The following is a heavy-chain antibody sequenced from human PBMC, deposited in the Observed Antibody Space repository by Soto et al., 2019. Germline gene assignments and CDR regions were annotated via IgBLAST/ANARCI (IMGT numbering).Heavy chain of an antibody. D-gene: IGHD2-2*02. CDR2: ISGSGGST. V-gene: IGHV3-23*01. CDR3: AYLVVAAAIPNRYYYYYGLDV. Sequence: GSMRLSCAASVFIFSSYAMSWVRQAPGRGLEWVSVISGSGGSTYYADSVKGRFTISRDNSKNTLYLQMNSLRAEDTAVYYCAYLVVAAAIPNRYYYYYGLDVWGKGTTGTVSS. J-gene: IGHJ6*04. CDR1: VFIFSSYA.